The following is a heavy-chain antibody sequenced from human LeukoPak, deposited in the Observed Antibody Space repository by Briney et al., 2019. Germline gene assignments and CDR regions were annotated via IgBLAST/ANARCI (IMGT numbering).Heavy chain of an antibody. J-gene: IGHJ6*03. CDR2: IYHSGST. CDR3: ARGVVVVPAAKMGYYYMDV. CDR1: GYSISSGYY. D-gene: IGHD2-2*01. V-gene: IGHV4-38-2*01. Sequence: SETLSLTCAVSGYSISSGYYWGWIRQPPGKGLEWIGSIYHSGSTYYNPSLKSRVTISVDTSKNQFSLKLSSVTAADTAVYYCARGVVVVPAAKMGYYYMDVWGKGTTVTVSS.